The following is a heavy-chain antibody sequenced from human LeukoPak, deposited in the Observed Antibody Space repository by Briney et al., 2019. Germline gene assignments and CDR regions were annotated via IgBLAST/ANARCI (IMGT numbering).Heavy chain of an antibody. V-gene: IGHV3-30-3*01. D-gene: IGHD3-22*01. CDR3: ARDFRPRYYYDSSGYWSWFDP. J-gene: IGHJ5*02. CDR1: GFTFSSYA. Sequence: GRSLRLSCAASGFTFSSYAMRWVRQAPGKGLEWVAVISYDGSNKYYADSVKGRFTISRDNSKNTLYLQMNSLRAEDTAVYYCARDFRPRYYYDSSGYWSWFDPWGQGTLVTVSS. CDR2: ISYDGSNK.